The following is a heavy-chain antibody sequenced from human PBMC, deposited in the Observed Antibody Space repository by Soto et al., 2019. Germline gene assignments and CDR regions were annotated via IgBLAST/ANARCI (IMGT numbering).Heavy chain of an antibody. Sequence: QVQLQESGPGLVKPSETLSLTCTVSGGSVSSGSYYWTWIRQPPGQGLEWLGYIYYSGTTNYNPPLKSRITISVDTSGNQFSLKLSSVTAADTAVYFCARKYCTTTACQAHGIDVWGQGTTVTVSS. CDR1: GGSVSSGSYY. CDR3: ARKYCTTTACQAHGIDV. V-gene: IGHV4-61*01. D-gene: IGHD4-4*01. CDR2: IYYSGTT. J-gene: IGHJ6*02.